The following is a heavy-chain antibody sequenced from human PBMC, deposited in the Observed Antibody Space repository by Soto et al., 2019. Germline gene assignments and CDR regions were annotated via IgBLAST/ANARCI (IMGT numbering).Heavy chain of an antibody. CDR2: IYYSGST. J-gene: IGHJ2*01. CDR3: ARGSYSSYWYFDL. CDR1: GGSISSGGYY. D-gene: IGHD5-18*01. V-gene: IGHV4-31*03. Sequence: QVQLQESGPGLVKPSQTLSLTCTVSGGSISSGGYYWSWIRQHPGKGLEWIGYIYYSGSTYYNPSLRSRVTISVDTSKNQFSLKLSSVTAADTAVYYCARGSYSSYWYFDLWGRGTLVTVSS.